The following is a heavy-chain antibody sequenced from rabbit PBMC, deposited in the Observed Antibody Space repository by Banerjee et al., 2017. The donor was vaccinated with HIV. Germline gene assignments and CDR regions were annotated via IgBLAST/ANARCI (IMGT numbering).Heavy chain of an antibody. Sequence: LVKPGASLTLTCTASGFSFSSAYDMCWVRQAPGKGLEWIACIYTGSGSTWYANWAKGRFTISKTSSTTVTLQMTSLTAADTATYFCARDVAGVIGWNWGLWRPGTLVTVS. CDR3: ARDVAGVIGWNWGL. D-gene: IGHD4-1*01. CDR2: IYTGSGST. J-gene: IGHJ4*01. V-gene: IGHV1S40*01. CDR1: GFSFSSAYD.